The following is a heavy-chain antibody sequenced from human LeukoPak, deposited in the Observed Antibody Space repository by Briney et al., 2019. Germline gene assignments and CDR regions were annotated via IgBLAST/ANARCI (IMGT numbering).Heavy chain of an antibody. Sequence: PGGSLRLSCAASGLRFSDYYVSWIRQAPGKGLQWVSYISSGGDIMHYADSVKGRFTSSRDNAKNSLYLQMNSLRAEDTAVYYCARDSYDNSGYYLYYFDYWGQGTLVTVSS. V-gene: IGHV3-11*04. J-gene: IGHJ4*02. CDR1: GLRFSDYY. CDR3: ARDSYDNSGYYLYYFDY. D-gene: IGHD3-22*01. CDR2: ISSGGDIM.